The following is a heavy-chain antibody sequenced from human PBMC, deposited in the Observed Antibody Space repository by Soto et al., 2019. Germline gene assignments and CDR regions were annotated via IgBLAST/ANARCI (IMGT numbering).Heavy chain of an antibody. CDR3: ANRALNEAFDY. D-gene: IGHD2-8*01. CDR2: ISVSVGST. CDR1: GLTFSGYA. Sequence: EVQLLESGGGLVQPGGSLRLSCAASGLTFSGYAMSWVRQAPGKGLEWVSAISVSVGSTYYADSVKGRFTISRDNPKNTLYLQMNSLRAEDTAVYYCANRALNEAFDYWGQGTLVTVSS. J-gene: IGHJ4*02. V-gene: IGHV3-23*01.